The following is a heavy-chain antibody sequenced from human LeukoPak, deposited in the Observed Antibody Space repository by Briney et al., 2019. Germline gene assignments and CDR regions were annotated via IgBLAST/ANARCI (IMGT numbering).Heavy chain of an antibody. D-gene: IGHD6-19*01. CDR3: ASSLGYSSGWDYYYYYYYMDV. Sequence: ASVKASCKASGYTFTSYDINWVRQATGQGLEWMGWMNPNSGNTGYAQKFQGRVTMTRNTSISTAYMELSSLRSEDTAVYYCASSLGYSSGWDYYYYYYYMDVWGKGTTVTVSS. CDR1: GYTFTSYD. CDR2: MNPNSGNT. J-gene: IGHJ6*03. V-gene: IGHV1-8*01.